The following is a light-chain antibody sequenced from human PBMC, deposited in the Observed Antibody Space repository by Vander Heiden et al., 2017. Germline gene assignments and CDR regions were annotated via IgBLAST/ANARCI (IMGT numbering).Light chain of an antibody. V-gene: IGKV1-5*03. J-gene: IGKJ1*01. Sequence: DIQMTQSPSTLSASVGDRVTITRRTSQSIRRWLAWYQQKPGKAPKRLIYKASSLESGVPSRFSGSGSGTEFTLTISSLQSDDFATYYCHQYNTFSWTFGQGTKVEIK. CDR3: HQYNTFSWT. CDR2: KAS. CDR1: QSIRRW.